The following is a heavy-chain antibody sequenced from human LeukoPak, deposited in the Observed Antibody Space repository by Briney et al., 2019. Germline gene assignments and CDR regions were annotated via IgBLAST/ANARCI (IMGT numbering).Heavy chain of an antibody. CDR3: ARVPPPVVIVGAKDYYYYGMDV. CDR2: IIPIVGTT. D-gene: IGHD1-26*01. CDR1: GGTFSSYA. Sequence: ASVKVSCKASGGTFSSYAFSWVRQAPGQGLEWMRGIIPIVGTTNYAQMFQGRVTITADESTSTAYMELSSLRSEDTAVYYCARVPPPVVIVGAKDYYYYGMDVWGQGTTVTVSS. V-gene: IGHV1-69*13. J-gene: IGHJ6*02.